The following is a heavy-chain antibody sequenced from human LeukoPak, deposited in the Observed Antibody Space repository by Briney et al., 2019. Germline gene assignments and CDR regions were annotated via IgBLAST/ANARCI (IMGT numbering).Heavy chain of an antibody. V-gene: IGHV4-34*01. D-gene: IGHD2-8*01. J-gene: IGHJ6*03. CDR3: ARLNDYYYYYMDV. CDR2: INHSGST. CDR1: GGSFSGYY. Sequence: SGTLSLTCAVYGGSFSGYYWSWIRQPPGQGLEWIGEINHSGSTNYNPSLKSRVTISVDTSKNQFSLKLSSVTAADTAVYYCARLNDYYYYYMDVWGKGTTVTVSS.